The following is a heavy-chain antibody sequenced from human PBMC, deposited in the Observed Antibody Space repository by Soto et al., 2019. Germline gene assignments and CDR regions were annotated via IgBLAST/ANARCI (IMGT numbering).Heavy chain of an antibody. CDR1: GFTFSSYS. CDR3: AREAPPGYDFWSGYYKTGCFDY. Sequence: GESLRLSCAASGFTFSSYSMNWVRQAPGKGLEWVSYISSSSSTIYYADSVKGRFTISRDNAKNSLYLQMNSLRDEDTAVYYCAREAPPGYDFWSGYYKTGCFDYWGQGTLVTVSS. CDR2: ISSSSSTI. D-gene: IGHD3-3*01. J-gene: IGHJ4*02. V-gene: IGHV3-48*02.